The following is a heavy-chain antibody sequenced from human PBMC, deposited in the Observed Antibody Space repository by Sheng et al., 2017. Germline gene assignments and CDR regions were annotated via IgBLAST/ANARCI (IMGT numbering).Heavy chain of an antibody. CDR3: ARVKDFGVWYFDR. CDR2: LIVMGVTP. V-gene: IGHV3-74*01. CDR1: GFTFQYLL. J-gene: IGHJ2*01. Sequence: EVQLGGVRGRLKFGPGGSLRLSCTAYGFTFQYLLDSLGPPSSREGGWCGSHVLIVMGVTPFXADSVKGRFTISRDNAKNTLYLQMNSLRAEDTAVYYCARVKDFGVWYFDRLGPWHPGHCL. D-gene: IGHD2-8*01.